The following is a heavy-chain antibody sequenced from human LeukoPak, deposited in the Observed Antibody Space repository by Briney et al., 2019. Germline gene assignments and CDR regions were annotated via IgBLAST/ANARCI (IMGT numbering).Heavy chain of an antibody. CDR2: IFPIFGTA. D-gene: IGHD6-13*01. J-gene: IGHJ4*02. CDR3: ARDRGSSWYFFDY. V-gene: IGHV1-69*01. Sequence: IFPIFGTANYAQKFQGRVTITADESTSTAYMELSSLRSEDTAVYYCARDRGSSWYFFDYWGQGTLVTVSS.